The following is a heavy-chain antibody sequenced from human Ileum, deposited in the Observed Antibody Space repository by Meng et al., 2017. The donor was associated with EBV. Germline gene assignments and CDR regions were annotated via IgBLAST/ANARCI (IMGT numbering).Heavy chain of an antibody. V-gene: IGHV4-4*02. D-gene: IGHD3-22*01. Sequence: VPAEESGTGRGNRWGTRSLTCPWSGCPIGSSNWWSWVRQAPGKGLEWIGEIHHTESTNYNPSLKSRVTVSVDKSKNQFSLKLSSVTAADTAVYYCARESYSDSSGYYSLDYWGQGALVTVSS. CDR2: IHHTEST. J-gene: IGHJ4*02. CDR3: ARESYSDSSGYYSLDY. CDR1: GCPIGSSNW.